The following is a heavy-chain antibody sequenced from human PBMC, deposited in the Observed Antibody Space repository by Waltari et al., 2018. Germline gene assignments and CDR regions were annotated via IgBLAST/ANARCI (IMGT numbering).Heavy chain of an antibody. CDR1: GYTFTSYA. CDR2: INAGNGNT. CDR3: AREPYYYGSGSYADYYYYYGMDV. V-gene: IGHV1-3*01. D-gene: IGHD3-10*01. J-gene: IGHJ6*02. Sequence: QVQLVQSGAEVKKPGASVKVSCKASGYTFTSYAMHWVRQAPGQRLEWMGWINAGNGNTKYSQKFQGRVTITRDTSASTAYMELSSLRSEDTAVYYCAREPYYYGSGSYADYYYYYGMDVWGQGTTVTVSS.